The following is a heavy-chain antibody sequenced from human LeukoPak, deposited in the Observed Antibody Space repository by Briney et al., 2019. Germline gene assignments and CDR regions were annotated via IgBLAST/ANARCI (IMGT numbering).Heavy chain of an antibody. CDR1: GFTFSSYA. J-gene: IGHJ4*02. CDR3: ATSGSGGNYPLDY. CDR2: ITRSSSYI. V-gene: IGHV3-21*01. D-gene: IGHD1-26*01. Sequence: GGSLRLSCAASGFTFSSYAMNWVRQAPGKGLEWVSSITRSSSYIYYAGSVKGRFTISRDNAKNSLFLQVNSLRAEDTALYYCATSGSGGNYPLDYWGQGTLVTVSS.